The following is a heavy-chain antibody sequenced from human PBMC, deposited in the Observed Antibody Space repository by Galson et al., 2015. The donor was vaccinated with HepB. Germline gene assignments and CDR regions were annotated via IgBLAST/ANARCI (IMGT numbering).Heavy chain of an antibody. CDR2: IYWDDGD. J-gene: IGHJ3*02. D-gene: IGHD3-16*02. Sequence: PALVKPTQTLTLTCTFSGFSLSSTGVGVGWIRQPPGKALEWLAVIYWDDGDRYSPSLKSRLKITKDTSKNQVVLTMTNMDPVDTATYYCAHVMITFGGVIGPDAFDIWGQGTMVTVSS. V-gene: IGHV2-5*02. CDR1: GFSLSSTGVG. CDR3: AHVMITFGGVIGPDAFDI.